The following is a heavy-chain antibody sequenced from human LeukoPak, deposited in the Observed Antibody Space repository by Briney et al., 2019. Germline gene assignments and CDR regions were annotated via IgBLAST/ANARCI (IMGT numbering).Heavy chain of an antibody. CDR1: GFTFSSYA. D-gene: IGHD3-10*01. CDR2: ISYDGSNK. CDR3: GRGPVGFGELNY. V-gene: IGHV3-30-3*01. Sequence: WGSLRLSCAASGFTFSSYAMHWVRQAPGKGLEWVAVISYDGSNKFYADSVKGRFTLSRDNSKNTLYLQMNSLRIEDTAVYYCGRGPVGFGELNYWGQGTLVTVSS. J-gene: IGHJ4*02.